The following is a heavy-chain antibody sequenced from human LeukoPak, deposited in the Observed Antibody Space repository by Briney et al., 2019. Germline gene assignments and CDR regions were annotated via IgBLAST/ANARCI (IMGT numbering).Heavy chain of an antibody. D-gene: IGHD3-3*01. V-gene: IGHV3-21*01. J-gene: IGHJ6*02. Sequence: GGSLRLSCAASGFSFSNYAMNWVRQAPGKGLEWVSSISSSSSYIYYADSVKGRFTISRDNAKNSLYLQMNSLRAEDTAVYYCARDDLVDDFWSGYYSYYYGMDVWGQGTTVTVSS. CDR2: ISSSSSYI. CDR3: ARDDLVDDFWSGYYSYYYGMDV. CDR1: GFSFSNYA.